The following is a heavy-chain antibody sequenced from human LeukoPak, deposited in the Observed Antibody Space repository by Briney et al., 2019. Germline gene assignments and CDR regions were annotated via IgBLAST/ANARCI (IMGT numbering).Heavy chain of an antibody. CDR3: AGPLTGTTLIFDY. D-gene: IGHD1-7*01. Sequence: SETLSLTCTVSGGSITSYYWSWIRQPPGKGLEWIGYIYYSGSTTYNPSLKSRVTMSVDTSKNQFSLKLSSVTAADTAVYYCAGPLTGTTLIFDYRGQGTLVTVSS. V-gene: IGHV4-59*01. J-gene: IGHJ4*02. CDR2: IYYSGST. CDR1: GGSITSYY.